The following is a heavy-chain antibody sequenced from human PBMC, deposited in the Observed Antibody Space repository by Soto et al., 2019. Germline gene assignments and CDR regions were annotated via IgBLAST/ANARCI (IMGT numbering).Heavy chain of an antibody. J-gene: IGHJ4*02. V-gene: IGHV3-30-3*01. CDR3: ARENYGDHYFDY. CDR2: TSYDGSQK. CDR1: GFTFSHYL. D-gene: IGHD4-17*01. Sequence: QVQLVESGGGVVQPGGSLRLSCAASGFTFSHYLMHWVRQAPGKGLEWVAVTSYDGSQKYHADSVKGRFTISRDNPKNTLHLQRNSLKTEDTAVYYCARENYGDHYFDYWGQGTLVTVSS.